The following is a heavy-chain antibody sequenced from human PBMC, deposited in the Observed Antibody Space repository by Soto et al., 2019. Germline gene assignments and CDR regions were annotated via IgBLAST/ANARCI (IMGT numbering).Heavy chain of an antibody. Sequence: QVQLVESGGGVVQPGRSLTLSCAASGFTFSNNGMQWVRQAPGKGLEWVAVILNDGSNRYYADSVKDRFTISRDNSKNTLYLQMNSLRAEDTAVYYCARDDEYSGNGMDVWGQGTTVTVS. D-gene: IGHD3-10*01. V-gene: IGHV3-33*01. J-gene: IGHJ6*02. CDR2: ILNDGSNR. CDR1: GFTFSNNG. CDR3: ARDDEYSGNGMDV.